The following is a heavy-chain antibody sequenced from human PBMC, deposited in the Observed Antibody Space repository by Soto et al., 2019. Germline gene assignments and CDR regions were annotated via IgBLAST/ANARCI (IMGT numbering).Heavy chain of an antibody. J-gene: IGHJ6*02. CDR2: VYYSGSR. V-gene: IGHV4-59*01. CDR1: GGSISSYY. D-gene: IGHD6-13*01. Sequence: SETLSLTCTVSGGSISSYYWSWIWQPPGKGLEWIGYVYYSGSRNYNPSLKIRGTISVYTSKYKFSLKLSSVTAADTAVYYCATNPRYSSSWHYGMDVWGQGTTVTVSS. CDR3: ATNPRYSSSWHYGMDV.